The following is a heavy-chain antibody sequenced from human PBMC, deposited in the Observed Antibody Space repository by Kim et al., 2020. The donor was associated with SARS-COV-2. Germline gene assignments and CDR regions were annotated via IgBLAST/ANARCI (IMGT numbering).Heavy chain of an antibody. CDR3: ARYFWAQQLVFWARNENLANNNWFDP. Sequence: GASLKISCKGSGYSFTSYWIGWVRQMPGKGLEWMGIIYPGDSDTRYSPSFQGQVTISADKSISTAYLQWSSLKASDTAMYYCARYFWAQQLVFWARNENLANNNWFDPWGQGTLVTVSS. CDR2: IYPGDSDT. D-gene: IGHD6-13*01. CDR1: GYSFTSYW. J-gene: IGHJ5*02. V-gene: IGHV5-51*01.